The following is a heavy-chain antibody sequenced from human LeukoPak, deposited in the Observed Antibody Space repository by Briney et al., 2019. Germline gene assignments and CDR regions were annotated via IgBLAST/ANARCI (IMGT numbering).Heavy chain of an antibody. CDR2: ISDSGGRT. D-gene: IGHD3-10*01. J-gene: IGHJ4*02. Sequence: TGGSLRLSCAASGFTFSSYGMSWVRQAPGKGLEWGSGISDSGGRTYYADSVKGRFTISRDNSKNTLYLQMNSLRAEDTAVYYCAKGLSSGTYYNTFDYWGQGTLVPVSS. CDR1: GFTFSSYG. V-gene: IGHV3-23*01. CDR3: AKGLSSGTYYNTFDY.